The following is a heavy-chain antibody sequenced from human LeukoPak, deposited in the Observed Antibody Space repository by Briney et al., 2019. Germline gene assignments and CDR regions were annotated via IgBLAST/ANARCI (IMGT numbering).Heavy chain of an antibody. CDR3: ARTVEYCGGDCYSFDH. Sequence: SETLSLTCTVSGGSISSYYWGWIRQPPGKGLEWIGYIYYSGSTNYNPSLKSRVTISVDTSKNQFSLKLSSVTAADTAVYYCARTVEYCGGDCYSFDHWGQGTLVTVSS. J-gene: IGHJ4*02. D-gene: IGHD2-21*01. CDR1: GGSISSYY. V-gene: IGHV4-59*01. CDR2: IYYSGST.